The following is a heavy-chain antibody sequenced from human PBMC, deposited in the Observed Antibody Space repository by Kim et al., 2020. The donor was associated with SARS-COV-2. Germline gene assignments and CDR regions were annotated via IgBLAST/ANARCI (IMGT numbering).Heavy chain of an antibody. Sequence: SETLSLTCTVSGASISSGGYFWSWIRQHPGKGLEWIGYSYYSGSTYYNPSLKSRVTISVDQSKNRFSLKLSSLTAADTAVYYCARQSTYSDILTGYYTNWFDPWGQGILVTVSS. V-gene: IGHV4-31*03. J-gene: IGHJ5*02. CDR2: SYYSGST. D-gene: IGHD3-9*01. CDR1: GASISSGGYF. CDR3: ARQSTYSDILTGYYTNWFDP.